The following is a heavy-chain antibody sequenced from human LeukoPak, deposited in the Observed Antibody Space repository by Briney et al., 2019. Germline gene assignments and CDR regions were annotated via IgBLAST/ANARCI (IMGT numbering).Heavy chain of an antibody. J-gene: IGHJ4*02. CDR1: GFTFDDYA. D-gene: IGHD3-10*01. Sequence: GGSLRLSCAASGFTFDDYAMHWVRQVPGKGLEWVSGSWNSASIGYADSVKGRFTIPRDNAKNSLFLQMNSLRVEDTALYYCAKVIHVSGWGSRSFDFWGQGTLVTVSS. V-gene: IGHV3-9*01. CDR2: SWNSASI. CDR3: AKVIHVSGWGSRSFDF.